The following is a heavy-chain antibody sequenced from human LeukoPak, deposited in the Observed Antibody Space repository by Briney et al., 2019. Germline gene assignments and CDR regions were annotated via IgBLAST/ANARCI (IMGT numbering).Heavy chain of an antibody. J-gene: IGHJ4*02. V-gene: IGHV3-23*01. CDR2: ISGSGGST. D-gene: IGHD3-10*01. Sequence: PGGSLRLSCAASGFTFSSYAMSWVRQAPGKGLEWVPAISGSGGSTYYADSVKGRFTISRDNSKNTLYLQMNSLRAEDTAVYYCANLEGSYYAQPFDYWGQGTLVTVSS. CDR3: ANLEGSYYAQPFDY. CDR1: GFTFSSYA.